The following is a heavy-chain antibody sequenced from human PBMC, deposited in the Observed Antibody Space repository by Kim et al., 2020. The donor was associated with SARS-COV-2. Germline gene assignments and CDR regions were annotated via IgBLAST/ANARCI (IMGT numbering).Heavy chain of an antibody. V-gene: IGHV4-39*07. D-gene: IGHD4-17*01. CDR3: ASSHTVNDAFDI. Sequence: SETLSLTCTVSGGSISSSSYYWGWIRQPPGKGLEWIGSIYYSGSTYYNPSLKSRVTISVDTSKNQFSLKLSSVTAADTAVYYCASSHTVNDAFDIWGQGTMVTVSS. CDR2: IYYSGST. J-gene: IGHJ3*02. CDR1: GGSISSSSYY.